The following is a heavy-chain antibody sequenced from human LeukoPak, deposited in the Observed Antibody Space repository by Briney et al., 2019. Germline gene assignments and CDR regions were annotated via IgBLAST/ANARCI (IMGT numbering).Heavy chain of an antibody. V-gene: IGHV4-30-4*01. D-gene: IGHD3-22*01. CDR3: ARDDSSGYYFMSS. CDR2: IYYSGST. Sequence: SQTLSLTCTVSGGSISSGDYYWSWIRQPPGKGLEWIGYIYYSGSTYYNPSLKSRVTISVDTSKNQFSLKLSSVTAADTAVYYCARDDSSGYYFMSSWGQGTLVTVSS. J-gene: IGHJ5*02. CDR1: GGSISSGDYY.